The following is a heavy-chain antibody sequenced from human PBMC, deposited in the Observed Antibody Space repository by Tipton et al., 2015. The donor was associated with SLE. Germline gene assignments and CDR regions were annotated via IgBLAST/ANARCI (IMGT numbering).Heavy chain of an antibody. CDR1: GGSISSYY. Sequence: TLSLTCTVSGGSISSYYWGWIRQPAGKGLEWIGRIYTGGNTKYNPSLESRVTLSVDASKDQFSLKLSSVTAADTAVYYCARAGDYYDRSGFGFYYYGLDVWGQGTTVTVSS. CDR3: ARAGDYYDRSGFGFYYYGLDV. J-gene: IGHJ6*02. V-gene: IGHV4-4*07. CDR2: IYTGGNT. D-gene: IGHD3-22*01.